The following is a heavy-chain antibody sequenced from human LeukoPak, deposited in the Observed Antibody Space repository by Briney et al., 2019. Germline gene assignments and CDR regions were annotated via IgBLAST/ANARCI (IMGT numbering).Heavy chain of an antibody. CDR3: ARDPRFYRTGDEVGGFDY. V-gene: IGHV3-53*01. CDR1: GFTVSSNY. Sequence: GGSLRLSCAVSGFTVSSNYMSWVRQAPGKGLEWVSVIYSGGSTYYADSVKGRFTISRDNSKNTLYLQMNSLRAEDTAVYYCARDPRFYRTGDEVGGFDYWGQGTLVTVSS. J-gene: IGHJ4*02. CDR2: IYSGGST. D-gene: IGHD7-27*01.